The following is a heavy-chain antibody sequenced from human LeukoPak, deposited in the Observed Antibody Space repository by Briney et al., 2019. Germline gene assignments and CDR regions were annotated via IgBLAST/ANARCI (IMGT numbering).Heavy chain of an antibody. CDR3: ARATHYFDY. CDR1: GGSISSGGYS. Sequence: SETLSLTCAVSGGSISSGGYSWSWIRQPAGKGLEWIGRIYTSGSTNYNPSLKSRVTISVDTSKNQFSLKLSSVTAADTAVYYCARATHYFDYWGQGTLVTISS. V-gene: IGHV4-61*02. J-gene: IGHJ4*02. CDR2: IYTSGST.